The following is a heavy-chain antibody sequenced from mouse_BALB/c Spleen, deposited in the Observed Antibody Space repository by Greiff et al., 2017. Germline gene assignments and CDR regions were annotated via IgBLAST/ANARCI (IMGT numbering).Heavy chain of an antibody. Sequence: EVQLQESGPELMKPGASVKISCKASGYSFTSYYMHWVKQSHGKSLEWIGYIDPFNGGTSYNQKFKGKATLTVDKSSSTAYMHLSSLTSEDSAVYYCARITTRDYWGQGTTLTVSS. D-gene: IGHD2-4*01. J-gene: IGHJ2*01. CDR1: GYSFTSYY. CDR2: IDPFNGGT. V-gene: IGHV1S135*01. CDR3: ARITTRDY.